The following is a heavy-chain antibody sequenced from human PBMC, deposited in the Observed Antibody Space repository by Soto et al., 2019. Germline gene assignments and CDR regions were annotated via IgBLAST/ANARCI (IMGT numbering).Heavy chain of an antibody. V-gene: IGHV1-69*12. CDR3: ASPPPHHYCYGMDV. Sequence: QVQLVQSGAEVKKPGSSVKVSCKASGGTFSSYAISWVRQAPGQGLEWMGGIIPIFGTANYAQKFQGRVTITADESTSTAYTELSSLRSEDTAVYYCASPPPHHYCYGMDVWGQGTTVTVSS. J-gene: IGHJ6*02. CDR2: IIPIFGTA. CDR1: GGTFSSYA.